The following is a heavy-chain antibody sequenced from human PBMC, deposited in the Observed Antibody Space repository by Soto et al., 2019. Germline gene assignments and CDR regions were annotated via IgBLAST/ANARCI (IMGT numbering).Heavy chain of an antibody. CDR2: IYYSGST. J-gene: IGHJ5*02. CDR3: ASIPPSTAMAP. CDR1: GGSISSSSYY. Sequence: QLQLQESGPGLVKPSETLSLTCTVSGGSISSSSYYWGWIRQPPGKGLEWIGSIYYSGSTYYNPSLKSRVTISVDTSKNQFSLKLSSVTAADTAVYYCASIPPSTAMAPWGQGTLVTVSS. V-gene: IGHV4-39*01. D-gene: IGHD5-18*01.